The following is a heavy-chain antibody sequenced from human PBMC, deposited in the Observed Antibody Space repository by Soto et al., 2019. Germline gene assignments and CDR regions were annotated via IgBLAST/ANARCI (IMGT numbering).Heavy chain of an antibody. CDR2: ITASGSTS. Sequence: GSLRPSCVASGFTFSRYAFNWVRQAPGKGLDWVSEITASGSTSHYPDSVKGRFTISRDNSRNTVYLQMNSLTADDTALYYCAQGDTNFSPVDHWGQGTLVTVS. V-gene: IGHV3-23*01. D-gene: IGHD2-21*02. J-gene: IGHJ4*02. CDR1: GFTFSRYA. CDR3: AQGDTNFSPVDH.